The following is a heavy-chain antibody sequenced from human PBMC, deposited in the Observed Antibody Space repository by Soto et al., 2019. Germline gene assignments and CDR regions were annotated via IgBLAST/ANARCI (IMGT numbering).Heavy chain of an antibody. J-gene: IGHJ6*03. CDR1: GGSISSSSYY. V-gene: IGHV4-39*01. CDR2: IYYSGST. D-gene: IGHD3-10*01. Sequence: QLQLQESGPGLVKPSETLSLTCTVSGGSISSSSYYWGWIRQPPGKGLEWIGSIYYSGSTYYNPSLKSGVTISVETSKNQFSLKLSSVTAADTAVYYCARRITMVRGVIGYYYYYYMDVWGKGTTVTVSS. CDR3: ARRITMVRGVIGYYYYYYMDV.